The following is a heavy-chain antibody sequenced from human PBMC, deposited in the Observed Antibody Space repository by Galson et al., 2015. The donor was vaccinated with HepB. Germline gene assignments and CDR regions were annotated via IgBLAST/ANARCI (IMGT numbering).Heavy chain of an antibody. CDR1: GFNFRTYA. CDR3: AKGQYHDSSTNDY. Sequence: SLRLSCAASGFNFRTYAMTWVRQAPGKGLQWVSAISGYGGRTYYADSVKGRFTLSRDNSKSTLYLQMNSLRAEDTAVYYCAKGQYHDSSTNDYWGQGTLVTVSS. CDR2: ISGYGGRT. J-gene: IGHJ4*02. V-gene: IGHV3-23*01. D-gene: IGHD3-22*01.